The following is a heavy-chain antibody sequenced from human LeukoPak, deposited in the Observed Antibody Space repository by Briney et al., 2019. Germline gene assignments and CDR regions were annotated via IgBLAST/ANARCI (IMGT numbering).Heavy chain of an antibody. J-gene: IGHJ4*02. CDR3: AREAYYDFGSGYSVDY. CDR2: ISSSSSTI. V-gene: IGHV3-48*02. Sequence: HPGGSLRLSCAASGFTFSSYSMNWVRQAPGKGLEWVSYISSSSSTIYYADSVKGRFTISRDNAKKSLYLQMNSLSDEVTAVYYSAREAYYDFGSGYSVDYWGQGTLVTVSS. CDR1: GFTFSSYS. D-gene: IGHD3-3*01.